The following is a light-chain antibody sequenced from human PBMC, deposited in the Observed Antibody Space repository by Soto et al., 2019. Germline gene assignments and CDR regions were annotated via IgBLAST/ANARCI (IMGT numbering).Light chain of an antibody. CDR3: CRDVNSSTFV. V-gene: IGLV2-23*01. CDR2: EGS. Sequence: SALTQPASVSGSLGQSITISCTGTISDVGRFDVVSWYQQHPGQVPKLIIYEGSRRPSGVSSRFSGSKSGNTASLTISGLQAEYDDDYYGCRDVNSSTFVFGSGTKVTGL. CDR1: ISDVGRFDV. J-gene: IGLJ1*01.